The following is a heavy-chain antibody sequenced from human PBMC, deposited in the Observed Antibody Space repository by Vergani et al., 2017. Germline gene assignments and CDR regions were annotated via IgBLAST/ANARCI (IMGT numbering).Heavy chain of an antibody. V-gene: IGHV4-59*01. J-gene: IGHJ4*02. CDR1: GGSISSYY. D-gene: IGHD5-12*01. CDR2: IYYSGIT. CDR3: ARDGGNSGYEYFDY. Sequence: QVQLQESGPGLVKPSETLSLTCTVSGGSISSYYWSWIRQPPGKGLEWIGYIYYSGITNYNPSLKSRVTISVDTSKNQFSLKLSSVTAADTAVYYCARDGGNSGYEYFDYWGQGTLVTVSS.